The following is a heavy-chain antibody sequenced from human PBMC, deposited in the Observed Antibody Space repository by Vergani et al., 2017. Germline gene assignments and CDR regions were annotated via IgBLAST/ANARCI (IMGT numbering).Heavy chain of an antibody. CDR1: GGSFSGYY. CDR3: ARAQKRGYSYGYPNYYYCMDV. CDR2: INHSGST. D-gene: IGHD5-18*01. V-gene: IGHV4-34*01. Sequence: QVQLQQWGAGLLKPSETLSLTCAVYGGSFSGYYWSWIRQPPGKGLEWFGEINHSGSTNYNPSLKSRVTISVDTSKNQFSPKLSSVTAADTAVYYCARAQKRGYSYGYPNYYYCMDVWGQGTTVTVSS. J-gene: IGHJ6*02.